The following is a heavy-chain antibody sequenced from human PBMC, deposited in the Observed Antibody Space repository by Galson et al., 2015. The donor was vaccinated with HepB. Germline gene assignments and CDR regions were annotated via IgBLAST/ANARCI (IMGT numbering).Heavy chain of an antibody. J-gene: IGHJ5*02. CDR2: ISAYNGNT. Sequence: SVKVSCKASGYTFTSYGISWVRQAPGQGLEWMGWISAYNGNTNYAQKLQGRVTMTTDTSTSTAYMELSSLRSEDTAVYYCARDGSYYDFWSGPPLLNWFDPWGQGTLVTVSS. CDR3: ARDGSYYDFWSGPPLLNWFDP. V-gene: IGHV1-18*04. CDR1: GYTFTSYG. D-gene: IGHD3-3*01.